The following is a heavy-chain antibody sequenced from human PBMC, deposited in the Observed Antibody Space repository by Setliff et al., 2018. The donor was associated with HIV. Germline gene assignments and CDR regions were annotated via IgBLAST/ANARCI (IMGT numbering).Heavy chain of an antibody. Sequence: ASVKVSCKASGYTFTSYYMHWVRQAPGQGLEWMGIINPSSGSTTYAQKFQGRVTMTRDTSTSTVYMELSSLRSEGTAVHYCARDPAPSSSASYFQHWGQGTPVTVSS. CDR1: GYTFTSYY. CDR3: ARDPAPSSSASYFQH. J-gene: IGHJ1*01. D-gene: IGHD6-6*01. CDR2: INPSSGST. V-gene: IGHV1-46*01.